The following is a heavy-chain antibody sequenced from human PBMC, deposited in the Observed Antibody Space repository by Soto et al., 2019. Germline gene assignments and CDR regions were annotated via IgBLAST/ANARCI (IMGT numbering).Heavy chain of an antibody. D-gene: IGHD6-13*01. CDR2: IYPGDSDT. Sequence: GESLKISCKGSGYTFTSYWIGWVRQMPGKGLEWMGIIYPGDSDTRHSPSFQGQVTISADKSISTAYLQWSSLKASDTAMYYCARLGDSSSWYLLDYWGQGTKVRVSS. J-gene: IGHJ4*02. CDR3: ARLGDSSSWYLLDY. V-gene: IGHV5-51*01. CDR1: GYTFTSYW.